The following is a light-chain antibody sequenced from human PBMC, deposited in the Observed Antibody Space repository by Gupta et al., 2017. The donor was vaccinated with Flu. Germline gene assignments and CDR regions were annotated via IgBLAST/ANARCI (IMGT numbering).Light chain of an antibody. J-gene: IGKJ2*01. V-gene: IGKV1-39*01. Sequence: DIQMTQSPSSLSASVGDRVTITCRASQSIDTYLNWYQQKPGKAPKFLIYGATTLQSGVPSRFSGSGSGTDFSLTISSLQPEDFATYYCQQSYSTPPTFGRGTELEIK. CDR3: QQSYSTPPT. CDR2: GAT. CDR1: QSIDTY.